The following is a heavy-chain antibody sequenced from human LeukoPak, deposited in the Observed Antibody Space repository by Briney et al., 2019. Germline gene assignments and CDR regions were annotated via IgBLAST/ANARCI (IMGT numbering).Heavy chain of an antibody. CDR3: ARAPMVRGVMSYFDY. Sequence: GGSLRLSXAASGFTFSSYSMNWVRQAPGKGLEWVSSISSSSSYIYYADSVKGRFTISRDNAKNSLYLQMNSLRAEDTAVYYCARAPMVRGVMSYFDYWGQGTLVTVSS. CDR1: GFTFSSYS. V-gene: IGHV3-21*01. CDR2: ISSSSSYI. J-gene: IGHJ4*02. D-gene: IGHD3-10*01.